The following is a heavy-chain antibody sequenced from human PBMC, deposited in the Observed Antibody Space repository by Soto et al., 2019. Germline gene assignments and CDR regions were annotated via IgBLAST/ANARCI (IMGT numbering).Heavy chain of an antibody. Sequence: SVKVSCKASGGPFSSYAISWVRQAPGQGLEWMGGIIPIFGTANYAQKFQGRVTITADESTSTAYMELISLRSDDTVMYSCARGRLNCGPGRCGSAFGIWGKGTMVT. V-gene: IGHV1-69*13. CDR1: GGPFSSYA. J-gene: IGHJ3*02. D-gene: IGHD7-27*01. CDR3: ARGRLNCGPGRCGSAFGI. CDR2: IIPIFGTA.